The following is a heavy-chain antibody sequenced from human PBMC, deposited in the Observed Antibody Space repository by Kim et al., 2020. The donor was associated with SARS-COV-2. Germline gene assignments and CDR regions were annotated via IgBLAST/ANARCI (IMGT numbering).Heavy chain of an antibody. V-gene: IGHV4-39*07. CDR1: GGSISSSSYY. Sequence: SETLSLTCTVSGGSISSSSYYWGWIRQPPGKGLEWIGSIYYSGSTYYNPSLKSRVTISVDTSKNQFSLKLSSVTAADTAVYYCARGIAAAGTTYLDYWGQGTLVTVSS. D-gene: IGHD6-13*01. CDR3: ARGIAAAGTTYLDY. J-gene: IGHJ4*02. CDR2: IYYSGST.